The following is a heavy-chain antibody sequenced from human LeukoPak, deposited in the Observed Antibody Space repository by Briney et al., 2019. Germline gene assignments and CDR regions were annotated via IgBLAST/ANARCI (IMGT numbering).Heavy chain of an antibody. CDR1: GFTFSSYG. CDR2: ISGSGGST. D-gene: IGHD3-22*01. J-gene: IGHJ6*03. V-gene: IGHV3-23*01. CDR3: AKDGVVVSVDYYYYYYMDV. Sequence: GGTLRLSCTASGFTFSSYGMTWVRQAPGKGLEWVSGISGSGGSTYYAKSVKDRFTISRDNSKNTLYLQMNSLRAEDTAVYYCAKDGVVVSVDYYYYYYMDVWGKGTTVTISS.